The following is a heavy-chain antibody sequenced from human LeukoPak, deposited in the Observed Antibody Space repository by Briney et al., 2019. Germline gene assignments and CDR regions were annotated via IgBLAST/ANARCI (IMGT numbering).Heavy chain of an antibody. V-gene: IGHV1-18*01. Sequence: ASVKVSCKASGYTFTSYGISWVRQAPGQGLEWMGWISAYNGNTNYAQKLQGRVTMTTDTSTSTAYMELRSLRSDDTAVYYCARADYDFWSGYHNFDYWAREPWSPSPQ. CDR3: ARADYDFWSGYHNFDY. D-gene: IGHD3-3*01. CDR2: ISAYNGNT. CDR1: GYTFTSYG. J-gene: IGHJ4*02.